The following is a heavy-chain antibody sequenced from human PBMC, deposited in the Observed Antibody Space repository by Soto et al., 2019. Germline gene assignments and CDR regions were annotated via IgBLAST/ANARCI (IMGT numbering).Heavy chain of an antibody. CDR3: ARDGSVYQLPNWFDP. CDR1: GGSISSGDYY. CDR2: IYYSGST. V-gene: IGHV4-30-4*01. D-gene: IGHD2-2*01. Sequence: SETLSLTCTVSGGSISSGDYYWSWIRQPPGKGLEWIGYIYYSGSTYYNPSLKSRVTISVDTSKNQFSLKLSSVTAADTAVYYCARDGSVYQLPNWFDPWGQGTLVTVSS. J-gene: IGHJ5*02.